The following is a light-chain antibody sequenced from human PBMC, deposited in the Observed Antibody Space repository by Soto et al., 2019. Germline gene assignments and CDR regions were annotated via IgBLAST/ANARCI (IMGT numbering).Light chain of an antibody. Sequence: QSVLTQPASVSGAPGQSITISCTGTNNDVGAYNYVSWYQQHPGKAPKTMVYDVSHRSSVLSNRSAGSYCGNAASLTIAGLSAEDEADYYCSSYTRSNAVVFGGGTQLTVL. CDR1: NNDVGAYNY. V-gene: IGLV2-14*03. CDR2: DVS. J-gene: IGLJ3*02. CDR3: SSYTRSNAVV.